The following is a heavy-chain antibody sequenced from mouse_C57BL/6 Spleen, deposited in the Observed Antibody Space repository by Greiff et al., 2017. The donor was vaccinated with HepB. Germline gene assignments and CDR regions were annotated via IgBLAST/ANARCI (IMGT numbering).Heavy chain of an antibody. CDR1: GYTFTSYW. CDR3: ARLKNLLDHLGYFDY. CDR2: IDPSDSYT. Sequence: VQLQQSGAELVRPGTSVKLSCKASGYTFTSYWMHWVKQRPGQGLEWIGVIDPSDSYTNYDQKFKGKATLTGDTASSTAYMQLSSLTSEDSAVYYSARLKNLLDHLGYFDYWGQGTTLTVSS. D-gene: IGHD4-1*01. J-gene: IGHJ2*01. V-gene: IGHV1-59*01.